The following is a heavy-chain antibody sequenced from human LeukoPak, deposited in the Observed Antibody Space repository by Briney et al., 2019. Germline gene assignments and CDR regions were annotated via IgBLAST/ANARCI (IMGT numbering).Heavy chain of an antibody. Sequence: GGSLRLSCAASGFTVSSNYMSWVRQPPGKGLEWVSVIYSTGSTYYAASVKGRFTISRDNSKSTLYLQMNSLRGEDTAVYYCARGSSSGLELDYWGQGTLVTVSS. CDR1: GFTVSSNY. J-gene: IGHJ4*02. CDR2: IYSTGST. CDR3: ARGSSSGLELDY. D-gene: IGHD6-19*01. V-gene: IGHV3-53*01.